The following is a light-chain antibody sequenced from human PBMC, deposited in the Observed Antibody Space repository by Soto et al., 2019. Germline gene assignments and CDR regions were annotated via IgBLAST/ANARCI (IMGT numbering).Light chain of an antibody. CDR3: SSYTSSHVV. CDR1: SSDVGGYNY. J-gene: IGLJ2*01. CDR2: DVS. Sequence: QSALTQPASVSGSPGQSITISCTGTSSDVGGYNYVSWYQQHPGKAPKLMIYDVSNRPSGVSNLFSGSKSGNTASLTISGLQAEDEADYYCSSYTSSHVVFVGGTKLHVL. V-gene: IGLV2-14*01.